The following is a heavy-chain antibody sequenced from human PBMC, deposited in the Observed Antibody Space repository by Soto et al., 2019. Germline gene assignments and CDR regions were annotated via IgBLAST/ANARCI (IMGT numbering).Heavy chain of an antibody. D-gene: IGHD3-22*01. V-gene: IGHV3-53*01. Sequence: EVQLVESGGGLIQPGGSLRLSCAASGFTVSSNYMSWVRQAPGKGLEWVSVIYSGGSTYYADSVKGRFTISRDNSRSTLCLQMNSLRAGDTAVYSCARNYDGSDGGAFDIWGQGTMVTVSS. CDR1: GFTVSSNY. CDR3: ARNYDGSDGGAFDI. CDR2: IYSGGST. J-gene: IGHJ3*02.